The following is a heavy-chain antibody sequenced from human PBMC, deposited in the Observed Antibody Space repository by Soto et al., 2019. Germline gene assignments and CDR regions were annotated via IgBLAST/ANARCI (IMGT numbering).Heavy chain of an antibody. CDR2: IYYSGST. CDR1: GGSISSSSYY. Sequence: QLQLQESGPGLVKPSETLSLTCTVSGGSISSSSYYWGWIRQPPGKGLEWIGSIYYSGSTYYNPSLKSRVTISVDTSKNQFSLKLSSVTATDTAVYYCARPYSSGYLVDAFDIWGQGTMVTVSS. J-gene: IGHJ3*02. D-gene: IGHD6-19*01. V-gene: IGHV4-39*01. CDR3: ARPYSSGYLVDAFDI.